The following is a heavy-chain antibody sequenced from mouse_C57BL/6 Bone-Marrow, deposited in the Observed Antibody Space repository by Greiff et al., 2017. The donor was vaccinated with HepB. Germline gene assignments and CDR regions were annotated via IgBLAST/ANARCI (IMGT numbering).Heavy chain of an antibody. CDR3: ARHNYAHNFDY. CDR1: GFTFSSYG. J-gene: IGHJ2*01. Sequence: EVQVVESGGDLVKPGGSLKLSCAASGFTFSSYGLSWVRQTPDKRLEWVATISSGGSYTYYPDSVKGRFTISRYNAKNTLYLQMSSLKSEDTAMYYGARHNYAHNFDYWGQGTTLTVSS. CDR2: ISSGGSYT. D-gene: IGHD2-1*01. V-gene: IGHV5-6*01.